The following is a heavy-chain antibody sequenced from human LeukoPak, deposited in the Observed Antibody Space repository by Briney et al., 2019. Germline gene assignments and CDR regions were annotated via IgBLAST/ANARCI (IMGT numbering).Heavy chain of an antibody. D-gene: IGHD6-13*01. CDR3: TRVFAGDEYSSSGY. V-gene: IGHV3-74*01. CDR2: INSDRSGT. J-gene: IGHJ4*02. Sequence: GGSLRLSCAASGFTFSRYYMHWVRQAPGKGLVWVSRINSDRSGTTYADSVKGRFTVSRGNAKNTLYLQMNSLRVEDTAMYYCTRVFAGDEYSSSGYWGQGTLVTVSS. CDR1: GFTFSRYY.